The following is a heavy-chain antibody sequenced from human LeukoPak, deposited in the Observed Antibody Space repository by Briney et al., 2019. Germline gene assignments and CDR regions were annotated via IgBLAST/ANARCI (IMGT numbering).Heavy chain of an antibody. CDR2: MKQDGTEE. CDR3: ARLEWFFDF. J-gene: IGHJ4*02. CDR1: GFTFSTYW. V-gene: IGHV3-7*01. Sequence: GGSLRLSCAASGFTFSTYWMSWVRQAPGEGLEWVASMKQDGTEEYYVDSVKGRFTIFRDNAKNSLYLQMNSLRAEDTAVYYCARLEWFFDFWGQGTLVTVSS. D-gene: IGHD3-3*01.